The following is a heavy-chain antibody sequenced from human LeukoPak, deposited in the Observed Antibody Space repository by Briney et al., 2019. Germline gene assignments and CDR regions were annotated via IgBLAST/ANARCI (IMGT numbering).Heavy chain of an antibody. D-gene: IGHD1-26*01. J-gene: IGHJ4*02. V-gene: IGHV1-18*01. CDR3: ARVDLAWSGGGYYRNFFDY. CDR1: GYTFTSYG. Sequence: GASVKVSCKASGYTFTSYGISWVRQAPGQGLEWMGWISAYNGHTNYAQNLQGRVTMTTDTSTSTAYMELRSLRSDDTAVYYCARVDLAWSGGGYYRNFFDYWGQGALVTVSS. CDR2: ISAYNGHT.